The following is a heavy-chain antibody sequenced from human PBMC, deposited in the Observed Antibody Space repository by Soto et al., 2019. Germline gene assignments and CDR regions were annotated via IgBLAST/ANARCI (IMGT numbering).Heavy chain of an antibody. D-gene: IGHD3-9*01. CDR3: ASNFACFDS. V-gene: IGHV4-61*01. CDR2: VYHHGRT. CDR1: GGFFKSGSYS. J-gene: IGHJ4*02. Sequence: PTETLSLTCTLFGGFFKSGSYSWGWIRQPPGKGLEWIEYVYHHGRTSYNPARKSRVAILVDTTKTQFYLNVYSLTAAGTAVYFCASNFACFDSWGQGTLVTVSS.